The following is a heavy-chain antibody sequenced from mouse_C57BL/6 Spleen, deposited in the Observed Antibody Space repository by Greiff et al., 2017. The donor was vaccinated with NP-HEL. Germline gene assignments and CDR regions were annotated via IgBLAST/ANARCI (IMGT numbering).Heavy chain of an antibody. CDR2: ISDGGSYT. Sequence: EVKLMESGGGLVKPGGSLKLSCAASGFTFSSYAMSWVRQTPEKRLEWVATISDGGSYTYYPDNVKGRFTISRDNAKNNLYLQMSHLKSEDTAMYYCARDPSLGSSPFDYWGQGTTLTVSS. J-gene: IGHJ2*01. CDR1: GFTFSSYA. D-gene: IGHD1-1*01. CDR3: ARDPSLGSSPFDY. V-gene: IGHV5-4*01.